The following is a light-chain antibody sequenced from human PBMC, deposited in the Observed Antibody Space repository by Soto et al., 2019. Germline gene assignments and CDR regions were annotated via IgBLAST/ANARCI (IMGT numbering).Light chain of an antibody. CDR1: QSVNDK. CDR2: GAS. Sequence: EVVMTQSPATLSVSAGERATLSCRASQSVNDKVAWFQQKPGQAPRLLIIGASTTATGVPDRFSGSGSGTDFTLTISRLEPEDFAVYYCQEYNTWPWTFGQGTKVDIK. V-gene: IGKV3-15*01. CDR3: QEYNTWPWT. J-gene: IGKJ1*01.